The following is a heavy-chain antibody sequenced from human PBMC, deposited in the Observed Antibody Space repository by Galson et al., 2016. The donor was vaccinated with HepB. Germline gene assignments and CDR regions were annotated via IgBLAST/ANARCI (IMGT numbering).Heavy chain of an antibody. D-gene: IGHD3-16*01. Sequence: SLRLSCAASGFTFSSHTMHWVRQAPGKGLEWVAVISSEGSRTDYADSVKGRFTISRDISKNTVFLQMNSLRVIDTAVYYCARDNYGYGNYLDPWGQGTLVTVSS. J-gene: IGHJ5*02. CDR2: ISSEGSRT. V-gene: IGHV3-30-3*01. CDR1: GFTFSSHT. CDR3: ARDNYGYGNYLDP.